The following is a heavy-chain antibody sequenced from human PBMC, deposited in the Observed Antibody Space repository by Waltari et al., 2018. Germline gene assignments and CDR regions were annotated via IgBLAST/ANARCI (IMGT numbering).Heavy chain of an antibody. CDR1: GYTFTSYD. V-gene: IGHV1-24*01. CDR3: ATDLLAVAGPDAFDI. Sequence: QVQLVQSGAEVKKPGASVKVSCKASGYTFTSYDINWVRQATGQGLEWMGGFDPEDGETIYAQKFQGRVTMTEDTSTDTAYMELSSLRSEDTAVYYCATDLLAVAGPDAFDIWGQGTMVTVSS. D-gene: IGHD6-19*01. CDR2: FDPEDGET. J-gene: IGHJ3*02.